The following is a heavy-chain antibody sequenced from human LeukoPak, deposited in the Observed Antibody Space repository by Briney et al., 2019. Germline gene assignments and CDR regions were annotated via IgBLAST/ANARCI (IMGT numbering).Heavy chain of an antibody. D-gene: IGHD2-2*01. V-gene: IGHV4-31*03. CDR1: GGSISSGGYY. CDR2: IYYSGIT. CDR3: ARAGGGYDALTFDY. Sequence: PSQTLSLTCTVSGGSISSGGYYWNWIRQPPGKGLEWIGYIYYSGITYYSPSLKSRVTISVDTSKNQFSLKLTSVTAADTAVYYCARAGGGYDALTFDYWGRGTLVTVSS. J-gene: IGHJ4*02.